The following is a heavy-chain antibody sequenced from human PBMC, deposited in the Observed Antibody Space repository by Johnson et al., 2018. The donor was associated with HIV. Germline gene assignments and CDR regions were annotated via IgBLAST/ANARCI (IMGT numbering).Heavy chain of an antibody. CDR2: ISYDGSNK. D-gene: IGHD6-19*01. V-gene: IGHV3-30-3*01. CDR3: ARGRSLRSVAGDDAFDI. Sequence: QVHLVESGGGVVQPGRSLRLSCVASGFTFSSYVMHWVRQAPGKGLEWVAVISYDGSNKYYADSVKGRFTISRDNSKNTLYLQMNSLRAEDTAVYYCARGRSLRSVAGDDAFDIWGQGTMVTVSS. CDR1: GFTFSSYV. J-gene: IGHJ3*02.